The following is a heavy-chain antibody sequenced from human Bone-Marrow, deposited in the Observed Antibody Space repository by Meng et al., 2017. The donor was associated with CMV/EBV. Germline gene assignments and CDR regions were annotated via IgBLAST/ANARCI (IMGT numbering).Heavy chain of an antibody. CDR3: ARDNNWGPDY. J-gene: IGHJ4*02. D-gene: IGHD7-27*01. CDR1: GYTFTGYY. CDR2: INPNSGGT. V-gene: IGHV1-2*02. Sequence: ASVKVSCKASGYTFTGYYMHWVRQAPGQGLEWMGCINPNSGGTNYAQKVQGRVTMTRDTSISTDYMELSRLRSDDTAVYYWARDNNWGPDYWGQGTLVTVSS.